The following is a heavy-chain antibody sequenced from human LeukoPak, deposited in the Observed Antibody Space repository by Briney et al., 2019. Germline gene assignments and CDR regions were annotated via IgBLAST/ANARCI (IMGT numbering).Heavy chain of an antibody. CDR2: TYHSGSP. V-gene: IGHV4-30-2*01. CDR1: GGSVTSGGYY. CDR3: ARAPYGRSATSPRFLYYFDY. Sequence: SQTLSLTCTVSGGSVTSGGYYWGWVRQPPGKGLEWLGYTYHSGSPYYNPSLKSRVTISVDRSKSLFSLRLHSVTAADTAVYYCARAPYGRSATSPRFLYYFDYWGQGILVTVSS. J-gene: IGHJ4*02. D-gene: IGHD3-3*01.